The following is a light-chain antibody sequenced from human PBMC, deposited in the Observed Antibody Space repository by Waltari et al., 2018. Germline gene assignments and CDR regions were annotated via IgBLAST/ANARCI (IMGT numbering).Light chain of an antibody. CDR3: QQHDNSPLT. V-gene: IGKV1-33*01. CDR2: RAS. Sequence: DIQMTQSPSSLSASVGARVTIPCRASQGISNWLAWYKQKPGKAPKLLIYRASNLETGVPSRFSGSGSGTDFTLTISSLQPEDIATYYCQQHDNSPLTFGGGTKVEIK. CDR1: QGISNW. J-gene: IGKJ4*01.